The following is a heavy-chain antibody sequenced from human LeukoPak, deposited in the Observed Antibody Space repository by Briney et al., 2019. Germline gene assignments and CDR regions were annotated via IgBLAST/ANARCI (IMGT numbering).Heavy chain of an antibody. CDR2: ISSSGSTI. J-gene: IGHJ6*03. D-gene: IGHD3-16*01. CDR1: GFTFSSYE. V-gene: IGHV3-48*03. Sequence: GGSLRLSCAASGFTFSSYEMNWVRQAPGKGLEWVSYISSSGSTIYYADSVKGRFTISRDNSKNTLYLQMNSLRAEDTAVYYCAKLGGQEVYNYYVGVWGKGTTVAVSS. CDR3: AKLGGQEVYNYYVGV.